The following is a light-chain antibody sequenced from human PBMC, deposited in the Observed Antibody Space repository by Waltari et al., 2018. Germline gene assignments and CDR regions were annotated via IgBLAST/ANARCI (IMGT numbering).Light chain of an antibody. Sequence: QSALTQPPSASGSPGQSVTISCTGTSSDIGGSNYVSWYQQHPGKAPKLLIYELFKRPSGVPDRFSGSKSGNTASLTVSGLQAEDEADFYCSSYSGTNNPVVFGGGTRLTVL. V-gene: IGLV2-8*01. CDR1: SSDIGGSNY. J-gene: IGLJ2*01. CDR3: SSYSGTNNPVV. CDR2: ELF.